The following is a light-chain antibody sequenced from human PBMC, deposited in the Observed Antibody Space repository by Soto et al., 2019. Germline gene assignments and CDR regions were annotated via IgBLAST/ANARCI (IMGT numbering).Light chain of an antibody. J-gene: IGKJ1*01. Sequence: EIVMMQSPATLSVSPGERATLSCRASQSVSSYLAWYQQKPGQAPRLLIFGASTRATGIPARFSGSGSGTEFTPTISSLQSEDFAAYYCQQYSNWPRTFGQGTKVEIK. V-gene: IGKV3-15*01. CDR1: QSVSSY. CDR2: GAS. CDR3: QQYSNWPRT.